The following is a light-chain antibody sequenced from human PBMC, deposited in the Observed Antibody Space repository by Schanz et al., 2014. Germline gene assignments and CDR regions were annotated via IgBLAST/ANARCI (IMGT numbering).Light chain of an antibody. V-gene: IGLV2-8*01. CDR3: SSYAGTSTTVP. Sequence: QSALTQPPSASGSPGQSVTISCTGTSSDVGGYNFVSWYQQHPGKAPKLMIYEVTKRPSGVPDRFSGSKSGNTASLTVSGLQAEDEADYYCSSYAGTSTTVPFGGGTKLTVL. CDR1: SSDVGGYNF. CDR2: EVT. J-gene: IGLJ2*01.